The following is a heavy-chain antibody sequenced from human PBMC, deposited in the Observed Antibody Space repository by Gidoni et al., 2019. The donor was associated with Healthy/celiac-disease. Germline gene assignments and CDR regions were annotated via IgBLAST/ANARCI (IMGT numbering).Heavy chain of an antibody. CDR3: ARDGGIQLWFDYFDY. CDR1: VFTFSSYE. D-gene: IGHD5-18*01. J-gene: IGHJ4*02. V-gene: IGHV3-48*03. CDR2: ISSSGSTI. Sequence: EVQLVESGGGLVQPGGSLRLSCAASVFTFSSYEMNWVRQAPGKGLEWVSYISSSGSTIYYADSVKGRFTISRDNAKNSLYLQMNSLRAEDTAVYYCARDGGIQLWFDYFDYWGQGTLVTVSS.